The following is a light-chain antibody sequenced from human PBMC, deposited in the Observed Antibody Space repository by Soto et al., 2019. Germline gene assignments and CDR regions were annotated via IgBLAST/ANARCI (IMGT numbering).Light chain of an antibody. CDR1: RLGDKY. Sequence: SDELTQPPSVSVSPGQTASITCSGDRLGDKYACWYQQKPGQSPVLVIYQDTKRPSGIPERFSGSNSGNTATLTISGTQAMDEADYYCQAWDSSTNYVFGTGTKVTVL. V-gene: IGLV3-1*01. CDR3: QAWDSSTNYV. J-gene: IGLJ1*01. CDR2: QDT.